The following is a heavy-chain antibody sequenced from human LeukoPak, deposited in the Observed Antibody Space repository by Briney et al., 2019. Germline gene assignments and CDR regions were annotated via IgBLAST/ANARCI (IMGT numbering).Heavy chain of an antibody. J-gene: IGHJ4*02. CDR3: ARTPQVEPRQLRLYYYDSSGYYPFDY. CDR2: INPNSGGT. Sequence: GASVKVSCKASGYTFTGYYMHWVRQAPGQGLEWMGRINPNSGGTNYAQKLQGRVTMTTDTSTSTAYMELRSLRSDDTAVYYCARTPQVEPRQLRLYYYDSSGYYPFDYWGQGTLVTVSS. D-gene: IGHD3-22*01. V-gene: IGHV1-2*06. CDR1: GYTFTGYY.